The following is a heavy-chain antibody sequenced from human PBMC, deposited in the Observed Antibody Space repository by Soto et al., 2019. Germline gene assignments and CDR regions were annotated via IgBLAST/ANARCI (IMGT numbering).Heavy chain of an antibody. CDR1: GGSFSGYY. J-gene: IGHJ1*01. CDR3: ARVQSAVAATDGYFQH. Sequence: SETLSLTCAVYGGSFSGYYWSWIRQPPGKGLEWIGEINHSGSTNYNPSLKSRVTISVDTSKNQFSLKLSSVTAADTAVYYCARVQSAVAATDGYFQHWGQGTLVTVSS. CDR2: INHSGST. D-gene: IGHD6-19*01. V-gene: IGHV4-34*01.